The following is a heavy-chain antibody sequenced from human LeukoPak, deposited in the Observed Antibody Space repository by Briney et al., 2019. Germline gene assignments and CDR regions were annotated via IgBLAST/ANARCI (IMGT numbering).Heavy chain of an antibody. CDR1: GFSFSSYA. J-gene: IGHJ4*02. Sequence: GGSLRLSCAASGFSFSSYAMRWVRQAPGKGLEWVSGISGSGASAYYADSVKGRFTISRDNSKNTLYLQMNSLRAEDTAVYYCAKATGGGPSCLDYWGQGTLVTVS. V-gene: IGHV3-23*01. CDR2: ISGSGASA. CDR3: AKATGGGPSCLDY. D-gene: IGHD3-16*01.